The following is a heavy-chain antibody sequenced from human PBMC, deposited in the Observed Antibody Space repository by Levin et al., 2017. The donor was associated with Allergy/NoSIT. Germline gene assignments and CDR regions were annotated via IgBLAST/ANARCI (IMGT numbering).Heavy chain of an antibody. Sequence: ESGPTLVKPTQTLTLTCTFSGFSLSTSGVGVGWIRQPPGKALEWLALIYWDDDKRYSPSLKSRLTITKDTSKNQVVLTMTNMDPVDTATYYCARGASGYSYGYADYWGQGTLVTVSS. CDR2: IYWDDDK. D-gene: IGHD5-18*01. J-gene: IGHJ4*02. CDR3: ARGASGYSYGYADY. V-gene: IGHV2-5*02. CDR1: GFSLSTSGVG.